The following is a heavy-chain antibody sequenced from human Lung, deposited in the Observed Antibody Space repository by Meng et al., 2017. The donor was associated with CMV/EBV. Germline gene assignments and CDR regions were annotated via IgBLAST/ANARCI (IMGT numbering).Heavy chain of an antibody. J-gene: IGHJ6*02. Sequence: GGSLRLXCAASGFTFSGYWMHWVRQAPGKGLVWVSRIHSDGSNINYADSVKGRFTISRDNVKNTLYLQMSSLRAEDTAIYYCVRSLGDQFYYYGMDVWGRGNXVNGAS. D-gene: IGHD3-16*01. V-gene: IGHV3-74*01. CDR3: VRSLGDQFYYYGMDV. CDR1: GFTFSGYW. CDR2: IHSDGSNI.